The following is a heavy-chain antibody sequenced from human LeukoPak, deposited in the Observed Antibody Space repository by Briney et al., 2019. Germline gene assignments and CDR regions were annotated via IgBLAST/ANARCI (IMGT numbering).Heavy chain of an antibody. CDR2: ISSSSSYT. J-gene: IGHJ4*02. Sequence: KPGGSLRHSCAASGFTFSDYYMSWIRQAPGKGLEWVAYISSSSSYTNYADSVKGRFTISRDNAKNSLYLQMDSLRAEDTAVYYCARDFLGYTFDYWGQGTLVTVSS. V-gene: IGHV3-11*05. CDR1: GFTFSDYY. CDR3: ARDFLGYTFDY. D-gene: IGHD2-2*02.